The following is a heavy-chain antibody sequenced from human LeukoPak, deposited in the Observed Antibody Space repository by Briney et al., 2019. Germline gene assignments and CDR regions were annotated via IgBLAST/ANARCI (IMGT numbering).Heavy chain of an antibody. D-gene: IGHD3-22*01. CDR1: GYSFTSYW. CDR3: ALTYYYDSSVVYFDY. Sequence: GESLKISCKGSGYSFTSYWIGWVRQMPGKGLEWMGIIYPGGSDTRYSPSFQGQVTISADKSISTAYLQWSSLKASDTAMYYCALTYYYDSSVVYFDYWGQGTLVTVSS. CDR2: IYPGGSDT. V-gene: IGHV5-51*01. J-gene: IGHJ4*02.